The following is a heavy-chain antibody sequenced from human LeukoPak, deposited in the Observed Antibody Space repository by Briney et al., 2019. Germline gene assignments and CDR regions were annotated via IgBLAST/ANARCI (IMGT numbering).Heavy chain of an antibody. CDR2: IYPGDSDT. D-gene: IGHD6-13*01. V-gene: IGHV5-51*01. Sequence: GESLKISCKGSGYSFISYWIGGVRQMPGKGLEWMGIIYPGDSDTRYSPSFQGQVTISADKSVSTAYLQWSSLKASDTAMYYCARPLIAAAVDAFDIWGQGTMVTVSS. CDR3: ARPLIAAAVDAFDI. CDR1: GYSFISYW. J-gene: IGHJ3*02.